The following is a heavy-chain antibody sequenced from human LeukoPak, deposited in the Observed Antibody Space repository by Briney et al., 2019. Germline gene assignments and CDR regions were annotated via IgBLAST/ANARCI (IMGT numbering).Heavy chain of an antibody. D-gene: IGHD3-22*01. CDR1: GFIFSNYW. J-gene: IGHJ4*02. Sequence: PGGSLRLSCAASGFIFSNYWMTWVRQAPGKGLEWVANMKPDGSEEYYVDSVRGRFTISRDNARNSVYLQMDSLRAEDTAVYYCAREGGGGGYYSDSYGHPHFDCWGSGTLVTVSS. V-gene: IGHV3-7*01. CDR2: MKPDGSEE. CDR3: AREGGGGGYYSDSYGHPHFDC.